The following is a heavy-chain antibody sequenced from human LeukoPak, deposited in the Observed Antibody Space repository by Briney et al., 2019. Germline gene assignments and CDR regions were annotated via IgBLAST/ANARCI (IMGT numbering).Heavy chain of an antibody. V-gene: IGHV4-31*03. D-gene: IGHD6-19*01. CDR2: IYYSGST. CDR3: ARGGAVARGLGGAFDI. J-gene: IGHJ3*02. Sequence: SETLSLTCTVSGGSISSGGYYWSWIRQHPGKGLEWIGYIYYSGSTYYNPSLKSRVTISVDTSKNQFSLKLSSVTAADTAVYYYARGGAVARGLGGAFDIWGQGTMVTVSS. CDR1: GGSISSGGYY.